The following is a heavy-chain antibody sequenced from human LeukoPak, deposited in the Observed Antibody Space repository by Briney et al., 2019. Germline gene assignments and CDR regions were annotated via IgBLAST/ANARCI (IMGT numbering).Heavy chain of an antibody. CDR3: ARLRGCSGGSCYIWFDP. D-gene: IGHD2-15*01. V-gene: IGHV4-38-2*01. Sequence: PSETLSPTCAVSGYSISSGYYWGWIRQPPGKGREWIGSIYHSGSTYYNPSLKSRVTISVDTSKNQFSLKLSSVTAADTAVYYCARLRGCSGGSCYIWFDPWGQGTLVTVSS. J-gene: IGHJ5*02. CDR2: IYHSGST. CDR1: GYSISSGYY.